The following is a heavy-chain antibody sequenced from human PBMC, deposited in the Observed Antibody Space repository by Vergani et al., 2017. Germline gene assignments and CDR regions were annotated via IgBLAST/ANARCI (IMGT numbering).Heavy chain of an antibody. D-gene: IGHD6-19*01. CDR3: VSSGWDVDY. J-gene: IGHJ4*02. Sequence: QVQLQQWGAGLLKPSETLSLTCAVYGGSFSGYYWSWIRQPPGKGLEWVGEINHSGSTNYNPSLKRRVTISVDTSKNQFSLKLSSVTAADTAVYYCVSSGWDVDYWGQTILVTVSS. V-gene: IGHV4-34*01. CDR1: GGSFSGYY. CDR2: INHSGST.